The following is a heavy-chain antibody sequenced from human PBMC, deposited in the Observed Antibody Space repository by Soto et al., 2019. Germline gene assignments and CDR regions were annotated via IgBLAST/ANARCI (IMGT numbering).Heavy chain of an antibody. CDR3: ARAVGDYYYGMDV. CDR1: GFTFSSYG. J-gene: IGHJ6*02. CDR2: ISYDGSDK. Sequence: GGSLRLSCAASGFTFSSYGMHWVRQAPGKGLEWVAVISYDGSDKYYADSVKGRFTISRDNSKNTLYLQMNSLRAEDTAVYYCARAVGDYYYGMDVWGQGTTVTVSS. V-gene: IGHV3-30*03.